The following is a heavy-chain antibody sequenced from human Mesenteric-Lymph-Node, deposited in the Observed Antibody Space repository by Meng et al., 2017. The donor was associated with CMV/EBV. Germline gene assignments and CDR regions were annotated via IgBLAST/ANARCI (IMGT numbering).Heavy chain of an antibody. CDR2: INPNSGGT. CDR3: ARGTTGWYVYFDQ. D-gene: IGHD6-19*01. Sequence: VSVKVSCKASGYTFTGYYMHWVRQAPGQGLEWMGWINPNSGGTNYAQKFQGRVTMTRDTSISTAYMEVSRLRSDDTAVYYCARGTTGWYVYFDQWGQGTLVTVSS. CDR1: GYTFTGYY. V-gene: IGHV1-2*02. J-gene: IGHJ4*02.